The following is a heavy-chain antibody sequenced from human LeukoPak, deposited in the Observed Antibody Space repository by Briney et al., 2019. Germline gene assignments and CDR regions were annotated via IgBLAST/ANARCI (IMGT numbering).Heavy chain of an antibody. CDR1: GFTFSSYS. J-gene: IGHJ4*02. CDR2: ISSSSSYI. D-gene: IGHD2-15*01. CDR3: AREPKYCSGGSCQDY. V-gene: IGHV3-21*01. Sequence: GGSLRLSCAASGFTFSSYSMNWVRQAPGKGLEWVSSISSSSSYIYYAYSVKGRFTISRDNAKNSLYLQMNSLRAEDTAVYYCAREPKYCSGGSCQDYWGQGTLVTVSS.